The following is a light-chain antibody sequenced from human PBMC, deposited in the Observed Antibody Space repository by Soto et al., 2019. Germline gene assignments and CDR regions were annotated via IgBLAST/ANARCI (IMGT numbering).Light chain of an antibody. CDR1: GSDVGGYNF. Sequence: QSALTQPASVSGSPGQSITISCTGTGSDVGGYNFVSWYQQHPGKAPKLMISQVSNRPSGVSNRFSGSKSGNTASLTIFGLQAEDEADYYCSSYASNSTWVFGGGTKLTVL. J-gene: IGLJ3*02. V-gene: IGLV2-14*01. CDR3: SSYASNSTWV. CDR2: QVS.